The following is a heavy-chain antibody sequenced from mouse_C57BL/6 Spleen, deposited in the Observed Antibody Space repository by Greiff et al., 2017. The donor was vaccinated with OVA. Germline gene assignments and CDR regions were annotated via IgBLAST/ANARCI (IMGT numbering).Heavy chain of an antibody. D-gene: IGHD2-3*01. J-gene: IGHJ2*01. V-gene: IGHV1-22*01. CDR2: INPNNGGT. Sequence: VQLQQSGPELVKPGASVKMSCKASGYTFTDYNMHWVKQSHGKSLEWIGYINPNNGGTSYNQKFKGKATLTVNTSSSTAYMELRSLTSEDSAVYYCARGYDGYPYYFDYWGQGTTLTVSS. CDR1: GYTFTDYN. CDR3: ARGYDGYPYYFDY.